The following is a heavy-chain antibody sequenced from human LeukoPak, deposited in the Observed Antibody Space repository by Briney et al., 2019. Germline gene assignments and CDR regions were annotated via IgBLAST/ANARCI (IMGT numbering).Heavy chain of an antibody. D-gene: IGHD5-12*01. J-gene: IGHJ4*02. CDR1: GVTFSSYG. CDR2: ISSDGNDK. Sequence: GGSLRLSCAASGVTFSSYGMHWVRQAPGKGLEWVALISSDGNDKLYGDSVKGRFTISRDDSKSTLYLQMNSLRAEDTAVYYCTTNAIRGNSGDDYDDWGQGTLVTVSS. V-gene: IGHV3-30*03. CDR3: TTNAIRGNSGDDYDD.